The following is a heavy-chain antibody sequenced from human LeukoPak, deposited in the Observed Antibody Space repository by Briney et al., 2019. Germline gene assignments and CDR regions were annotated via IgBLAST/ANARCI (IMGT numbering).Heavy chain of an antibody. D-gene: IGHD4-17*01. V-gene: IGHV4-39*01. J-gene: IGHJ3*01. Sequence: SETLSLTCTVSGGSIGRSSHYWGWIRQPPGKGLEWIGSIYYSGSTYYNPSLKSRVTISVDTSKNQFSLKLTSVTAADTAVYYCARRNGDLRAFDLWGQGTVVTVSS. CDR2: IYYSGST. CDR1: GGSIGRSSHY. CDR3: ARRNGDLRAFDL.